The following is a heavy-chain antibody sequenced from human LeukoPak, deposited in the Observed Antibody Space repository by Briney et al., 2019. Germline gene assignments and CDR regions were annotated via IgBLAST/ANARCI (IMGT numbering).Heavy chain of an antibody. CDR2: ISSSGSTT. Sequence: GGSLRLSCAASGFTFSDYYMSWIRQAPGKGLEWASYISSSGSTTYYADSVKGRFTISRDNAKNSLYLQMNSLRAEDTAVYYCARAPYDYVWGSYRYTPDYSDYWGQGTLVTVSS. V-gene: IGHV3-11*01. J-gene: IGHJ4*02. D-gene: IGHD3-16*02. CDR1: GFTFSDYY. CDR3: ARAPYDYVWGSYRYTPDYSDY.